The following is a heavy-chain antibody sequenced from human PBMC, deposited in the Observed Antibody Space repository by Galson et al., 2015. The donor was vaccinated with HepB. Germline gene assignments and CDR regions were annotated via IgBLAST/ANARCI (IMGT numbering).Heavy chain of an antibody. J-gene: IGHJ4*02. D-gene: IGHD7-27*01. CDR3: AKDIIPTAGERRGYFDH. CDR1: GSPFSDYG. CDR2: IRYDGRTK. Sequence: SLRLSCAVSGSPFSDYGTYWLRQGPGKGLEWVASIRYDGRTKYYGDPVRGRFTISRDNSKNTLYLQMNSLRVEDTAVYYCAKDIIPTAGERRGYFDHWGQGALVTVSS. V-gene: IGHV3-30*02.